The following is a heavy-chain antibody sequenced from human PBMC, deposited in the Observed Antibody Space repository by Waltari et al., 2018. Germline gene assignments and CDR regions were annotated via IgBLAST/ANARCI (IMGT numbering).Heavy chain of an antibody. D-gene: IGHD2-2*01. V-gene: IGHV1-24*01. J-gene: IGHJ4*02. CDR1: GYTLTELS. Sequence: QVQLVQSGAEVKKPGASVKVSCKVSGYTLTELSMHWVRQAPGKGLEWMGGVDPEDGETIYAQKCQGRVTMTEDTSTDTAYMELSSLRSEDTAVYYCATLTRSYCSSTSCKGEDYWGQGTLVTVSS. CDR3: ATLTRSYCSSTSCKGEDY. CDR2: VDPEDGET.